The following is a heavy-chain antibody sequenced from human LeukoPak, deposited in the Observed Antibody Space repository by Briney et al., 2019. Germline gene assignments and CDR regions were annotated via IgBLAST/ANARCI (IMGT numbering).Heavy chain of an antibody. CDR3: ARLGSVGYYNYQYMDI. J-gene: IGHJ6*03. Sequence: SETLSLTCAVYGGSFSGYYWSWIRQPPGKGLEWIGEINDIGNTNYDPSLRSRVTISVDTSRNQFSLSLTSATAADTAVYFCARLGSVGYYNYQYMDIWGNGTTVTVSS. CDR2: INDIGNT. D-gene: IGHD3-10*01. V-gene: IGHV4-34*01. CDR1: GGSFSGYY.